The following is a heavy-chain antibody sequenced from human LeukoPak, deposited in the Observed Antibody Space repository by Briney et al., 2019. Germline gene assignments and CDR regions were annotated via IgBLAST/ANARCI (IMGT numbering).Heavy chain of an antibody. Sequence: GGSLRLSCAASGFTFRSYAMNWVRQAPGKGLEWVSAISGTGDSPHYADSVKGRFTISRDNSKNTLYLQMNSLRAEDTAFYYCAKDIGWFDPWSQGTLITVSS. V-gene: IGHV3-23*01. J-gene: IGHJ5*02. CDR2: ISGTGDSP. CDR1: GFTFRSYA. CDR3: AKDIGWFDP.